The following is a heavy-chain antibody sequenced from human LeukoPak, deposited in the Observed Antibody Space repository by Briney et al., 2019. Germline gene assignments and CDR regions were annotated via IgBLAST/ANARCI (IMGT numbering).Heavy chain of an antibody. CDR3: ERDVGVGATYFDY. D-gene: IGHD1-26*01. Sequence: SVKVSCKASGGTFSSYAISWVRQAPGQGLEWMGGIIPIFGTANYAQKFQGRVTITADESTSTAYMELSSLRSEDTAVYYCERDVGVGATYFDYWGQGTLVTVSS. CDR2: IIPIFGTA. V-gene: IGHV1-69*13. J-gene: IGHJ4*02. CDR1: GGTFSSYA.